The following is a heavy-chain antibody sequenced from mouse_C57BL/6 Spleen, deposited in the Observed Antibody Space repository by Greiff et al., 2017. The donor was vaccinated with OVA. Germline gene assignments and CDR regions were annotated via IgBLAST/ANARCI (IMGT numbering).Heavy chain of an antibody. CDR3: ARQGTGGSSYGYFDV. CDR2: ISSGGSYT. V-gene: IGHV5-6*01. D-gene: IGHD1-1*01. J-gene: IGHJ1*03. Sequence: EVQRVESGGDLVKPGGSLKLSCAASGFTFSSYGMSWVRQTPDKRLEWVATISSGGSYTYYPDSVKGRFTISRDNAKNTLYLQMSSLKSEDTAMYYCARQGTGGSSYGYFDVWGTGTTVTVSS. CDR1: GFTFSSYG.